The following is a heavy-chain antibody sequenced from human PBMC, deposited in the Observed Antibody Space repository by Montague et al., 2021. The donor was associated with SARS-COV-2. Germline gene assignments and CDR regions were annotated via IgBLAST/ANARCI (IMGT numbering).Heavy chain of an antibody. CDR1: SGSLSGYY. D-gene: IGHD5-12*01. CDR3: ARAFTLATKWFDY. J-gene: IGHJ5*01. Sequence: TLSLTCAVYSGSLSGYYWSWIRQPPGKGLEWIGHIHYSGSTYYNPSVKSRVAMSVDMSKNQFSLKLSSVTPADTAVYYCARAFTLATKWFDYWGQGTLVTVSS. CDR2: IHYSGST. V-gene: IGHV4-30-4*08.